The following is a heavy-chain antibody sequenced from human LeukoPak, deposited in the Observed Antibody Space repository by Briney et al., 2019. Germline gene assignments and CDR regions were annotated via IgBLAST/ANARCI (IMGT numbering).Heavy chain of an antibody. V-gene: IGHV3-7*01. CDR1: GFTFSSYW. D-gene: IGHD3-22*01. Sequence: GGSLRLSCAASGFTFSSYWMSWVRQAPGKGLEWVANIKQDGSEKYYVDSVKGRFTISRDNAKNSLYLQMNSLRAEDTAVYYCASGRTYYYDSSAPRLFDYWGQGTLVTVSS. CDR3: ASGRTYYYDSSAPRLFDY. CDR2: IKQDGSEK. J-gene: IGHJ4*02.